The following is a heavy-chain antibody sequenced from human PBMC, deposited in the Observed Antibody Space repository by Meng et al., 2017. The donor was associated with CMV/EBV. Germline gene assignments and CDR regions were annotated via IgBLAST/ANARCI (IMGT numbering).Heavy chain of an antibody. D-gene: IGHD2-2*02. CDR3: AREIVVVPAAIDNWFDP. J-gene: IGHJ5*02. V-gene: IGHV4-4*07. CDR2: IYTSGST. CDR1: GGSISSYY. Sequence: VALQESGPGLVKPSETLSLTCTVSGGSISSYYWSWIRQPAGKGLEWIGRIYTSGSTNYNPSLKSRVTMSVDTSKNQFSLKLSSVTAADTAVYYCAREIVVVPAAIDNWFDPWGQGTLVTVSS.